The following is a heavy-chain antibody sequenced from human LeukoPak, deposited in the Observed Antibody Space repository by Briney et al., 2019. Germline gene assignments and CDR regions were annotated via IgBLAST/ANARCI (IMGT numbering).Heavy chain of an antibody. CDR3: ARVFRKLRYFDWLFGY. CDR1: GFTFSSYS. Sequence: GGSLRLSCAASGFTFSSYSMNWVRQAPGKGLEWVSYISSSSSTIYYADSVKGRFTISRDNAKNSLYLQMNSLRAEDTAVYYCARVFRKLRYFDWLFGYWGQGTLVTVSS. D-gene: IGHD3-9*01. V-gene: IGHV3-48*01. CDR2: ISSSSSTI. J-gene: IGHJ4*02.